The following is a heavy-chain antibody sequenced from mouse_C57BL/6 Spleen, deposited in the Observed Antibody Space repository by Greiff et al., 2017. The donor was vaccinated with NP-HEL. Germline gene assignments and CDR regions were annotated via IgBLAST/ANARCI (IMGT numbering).Heavy chain of an antibody. CDR3: ARSEDYDYDYYAMDY. D-gene: IGHD2-4*01. J-gene: IGHJ4*01. V-gene: IGHV1-81*01. CDR2: IYPRSGNT. CDR1: GYTFTSYG. Sequence: VQLQESGAELARPGASVKLSCKASGYTFTSYGISWVKQRTGQGLEWIGEIYPRSGNTYYNEKFKGKATLTADKSSSTAYMELRSLTSDDSAVYFCARSEDYDYDYYAMDYWGQGTSVTVSS.